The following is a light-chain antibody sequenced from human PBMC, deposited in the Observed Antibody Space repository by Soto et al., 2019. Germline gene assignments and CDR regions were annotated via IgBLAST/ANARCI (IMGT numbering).Light chain of an antibody. V-gene: IGLV2-11*01. CDR3: CAHVCSSTYV. J-gene: IGLJ1*01. CDR2: DVT. Sequence: QSALTQPRSVSGSPGQSVTISCTGTSSDVDDYVSWYQQHPGKAPKVIIYDVTKRPSGVPDRFSGSKSDNTASLTVSGLQAEDEADYYCCAHVCSSTYVFGSGTKVTVL. CDR1: SSDVDDY.